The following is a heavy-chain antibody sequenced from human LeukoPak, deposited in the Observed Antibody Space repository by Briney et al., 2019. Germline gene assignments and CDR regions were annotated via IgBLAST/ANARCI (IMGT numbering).Heavy chain of an antibody. D-gene: IGHD3-22*01. J-gene: IGHJ4*02. Sequence: SPGGSPRLSCAASGFTFSSYRMNWVRQAPGKGLEWVSSISSSSSYIYYADSVKGRFTISRDNAKNSLYLQMSSLRAEDTDVYYCSRGICMVVVVEFDYWGQGTLVTVSS. CDR1: GFTFSSYR. CDR3: SRGICMVVVVEFDY. V-gene: IGHV3-21*03. CDR2: ISSSSSYI.